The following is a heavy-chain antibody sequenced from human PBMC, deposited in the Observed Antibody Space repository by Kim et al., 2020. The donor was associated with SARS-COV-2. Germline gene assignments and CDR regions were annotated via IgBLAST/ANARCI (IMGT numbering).Heavy chain of an antibody. V-gene: IGHV4-39*07. D-gene: IGHD1-7*01. Sequence: SETLSLTCTVSGGSISSSSYYWGWIRQPPGKGLEWIGSIYYSGSTYYNPSLKSRVTISVDTSKNQFSLKLSSVTAADTAVYYCARDGGTIKDAFDIWGQGTMVTVSS. J-gene: IGHJ3*02. CDR3: ARDGGTIKDAFDI. CDR1: GGSISSSSYY. CDR2: IYYSGST.